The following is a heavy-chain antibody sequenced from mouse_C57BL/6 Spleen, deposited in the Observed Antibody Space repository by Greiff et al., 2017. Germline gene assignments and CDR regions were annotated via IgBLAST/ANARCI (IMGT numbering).Heavy chain of an antibody. CDR2: IHPSDSDT. J-gene: IGHJ1*03. CDR3: ETYTGVAHWYCDV. Sequence: QVQLQQPGAELVKPGASVKVSCKASGYTFTSYWMHWVKQRPGQGLEWIGRIHPSDSDTNYNQKFKGKATLTVAKSYSTAYMQISSLTSAASAVYYSETYTGVAHWYCDVWGTGTKVNVSS. CDR1: GYTFTSYW. D-gene: IGHD1-1*01. V-gene: IGHV1-74*01.